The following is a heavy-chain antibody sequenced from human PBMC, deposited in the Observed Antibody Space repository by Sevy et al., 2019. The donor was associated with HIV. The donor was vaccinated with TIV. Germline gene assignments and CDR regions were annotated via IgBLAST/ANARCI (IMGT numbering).Heavy chain of an antibody. V-gene: IGHV4-4*02. CDR1: GGSISSSNW. Sequence: SETLSLTCAVSGGSISSSNWWSWVRQPPGKGLEWIGEIYRSGSTNYNPSLKSRVTISVDKSKNQFSLKLSSVTAADTAVYYCARIGGSSGWFDYWGQGTLVTVSS. D-gene: IGHD6-19*01. CDR3: ARIGGSSGWFDY. CDR2: IYRSGST. J-gene: IGHJ4*02.